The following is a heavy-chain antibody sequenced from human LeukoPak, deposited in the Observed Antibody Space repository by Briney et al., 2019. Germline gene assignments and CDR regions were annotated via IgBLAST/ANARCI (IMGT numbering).Heavy chain of an antibody. Sequence: PGGSLRLSCAASGFSLSRYWMSWVRQAPGKGLEWVANINQGGSDKYYVDSVKGRFTISRDNANNLLYLQMNSLRGEDTAVYYCTRDRSRAEDDWGQGTLVTVSS. J-gene: IGHJ4*02. CDR2: INQGGSDK. CDR3: TRDRSRAEDD. CDR1: GFSLSRYW. D-gene: IGHD1-14*01. V-gene: IGHV3-7*01.